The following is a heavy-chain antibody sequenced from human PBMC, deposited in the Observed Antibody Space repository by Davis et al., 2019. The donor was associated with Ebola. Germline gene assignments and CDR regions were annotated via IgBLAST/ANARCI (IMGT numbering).Heavy chain of an antibody. V-gene: IGHV3-23*01. CDR2: FGTGGDT. CDR1: GFIFRNYV. Sequence: GGSLRLSCETSGFIFRNYVMSWVRQAPGKGLEWVSTFGTGGDTYYADSVKGRFAISRDNSKNTLYLQMNSLRAEDAAVYYCAKVSAYDSSGFYYFDYWGQGTLVTVSS. J-gene: IGHJ4*02. D-gene: IGHD3-22*01. CDR3: AKVSAYDSSGFYYFDY.